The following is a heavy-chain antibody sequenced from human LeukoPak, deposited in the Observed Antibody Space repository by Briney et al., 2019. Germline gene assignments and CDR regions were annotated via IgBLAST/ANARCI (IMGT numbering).Heavy chain of an antibody. J-gene: IGHJ4*02. CDR1: GFSFGDYA. CDR3: TRSFDSSSWYVGEDY. D-gene: IGHD6-13*01. Sequence: GGSLRLSCTASGFSFGDYAMSWFRQAPGKGLEWVGFIRGKAYGGTTEYAASVKGRFTISRDDSKSIAYLQMNSLKTEDTAVYYCTRSFDSSSWYVGEDYWGQGTLVTVSS. CDR2: IRGKAYGGTT. V-gene: IGHV3-49*03.